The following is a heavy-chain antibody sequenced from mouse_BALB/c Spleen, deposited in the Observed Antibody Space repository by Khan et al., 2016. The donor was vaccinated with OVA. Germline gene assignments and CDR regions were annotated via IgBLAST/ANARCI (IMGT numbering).Heavy chain of an antibody. CDR3: AGVEQGFAY. CDR2: ISYIGST. CDR1: GYSITSDYA. J-gene: IGHJ3*01. V-gene: IGHV3-2*02. Sequence: EVQLQESGPGLVKPSQSLSLTCTVTGYSITSDYAWNWIRQFPGNKLEWMGYISYIGSTSYNPYLKSRISITRDTSKNQFFLQLNSVTAEDTATYYCAGVEQGFAYWGQGTLVTVSA.